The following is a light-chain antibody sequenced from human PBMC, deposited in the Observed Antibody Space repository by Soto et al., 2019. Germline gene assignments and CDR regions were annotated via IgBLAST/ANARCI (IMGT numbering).Light chain of an antibody. CDR1: RGLASSY. V-gene: IGKV3-20*01. CDR2: AAS. J-gene: IGKJ3*01. Sequence: LCPSLRDTLSCRAIRGLASSYLGWYQQKPGQPPRLLLYAASKRATGIPDRFSGSGSVTDFTVYINRLESEDSAVYYCQKYVTPAPLTLGPGGKVDIK. CDR3: QKYVTPAPLT.